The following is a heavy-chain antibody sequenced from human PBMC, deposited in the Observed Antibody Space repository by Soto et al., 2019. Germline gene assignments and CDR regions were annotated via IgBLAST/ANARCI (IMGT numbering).Heavy chain of an antibody. Sequence: SLTCTVSGVSISRGDYHLTWIRQFPGKGLEWIWAIYYSASTYYNPSLLSRLTISVDTSKNKFSLKLTSVTAADTAVYYCARDSRTPSGGMDVSGPGTTVTLSS. CDR2: IYYSAST. CDR3: ARDSRTPSGGMDV. V-gene: IGHV4-30-4*01. CDR1: GVSISRGDYH. J-gene: IGHJ6*02.